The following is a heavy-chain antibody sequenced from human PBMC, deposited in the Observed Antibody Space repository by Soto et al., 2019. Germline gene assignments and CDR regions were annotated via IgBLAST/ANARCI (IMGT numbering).Heavy chain of an antibody. D-gene: IGHD3-22*01. CDR3: ASTRRWLSFDS. V-gene: IGHV4-59*01. J-gene: IGHJ5*01. CDR2: IYYSGST. CDR1: GDSISTNY. Sequence: SETLSLTCTVSGDSISTNYWSWIRQPPGKGLEWIGNIYYSGSTNYNPSLKSRVTISLDTSKNEFSLKLSSVTAADTAVYYCASTRRWLSFDSWGPGTLVTVSS.